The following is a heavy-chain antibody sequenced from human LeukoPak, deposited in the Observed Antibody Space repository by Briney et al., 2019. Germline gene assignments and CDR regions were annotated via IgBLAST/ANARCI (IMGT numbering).Heavy chain of an antibody. Sequence: ASVKVSCKASGYTFTSYGISWVRQAPGQGLEWMGWISAYNGNTNYAQKLQGRVTMTTDTSTSTAYMELRSLRSDDTAVYYCARASSGYSYGLIDNWGQGTLSPSPQ. V-gene: IGHV1-18*04. CDR2: ISAYNGNT. J-gene: IGHJ4*02. CDR1: GYTFTSYG. CDR3: ARASSGYSYGLIDN. D-gene: IGHD5-18*01.